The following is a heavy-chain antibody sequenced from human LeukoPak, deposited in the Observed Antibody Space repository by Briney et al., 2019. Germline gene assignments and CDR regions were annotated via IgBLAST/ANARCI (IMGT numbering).Heavy chain of an antibody. J-gene: IGHJ5*02. V-gene: IGHV1-8*03. CDR1: GYTFTSYD. D-gene: IGHD2-2*01. CDR2: MNPNSGNT. Sequence: ASVKVSCKASGYTFTSYDINWVRQATGHGLEWMGWMNPNSGNTGYAQKFQGRVTITRNTSTSPAYMELSSLRSEDTAVYYCARGRSTSDWFVPWGQGTLVTVSS. CDR3: ARGRSTSDWFVP.